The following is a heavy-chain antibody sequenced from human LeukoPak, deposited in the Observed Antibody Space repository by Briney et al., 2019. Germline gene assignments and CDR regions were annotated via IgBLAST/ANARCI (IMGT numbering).Heavy chain of an antibody. CDR3: ARRAVDNSYYYYMDV. CDR2: MNPKSGNT. J-gene: IGHJ6*03. Sequence: ASVKVSCKASGYTFTSYDINWVRQVTGQGLEWMGWMNPKSGNTGYAQKFQGRVTITRDTSISTAYMEVSSLRYEDTAVYYCARRAVDNSYYYYMDVWGKGTTVTISS. CDR1: GYTFTSYD. D-gene: IGHD6-19*01. V-gene: IGHV1-8*03.